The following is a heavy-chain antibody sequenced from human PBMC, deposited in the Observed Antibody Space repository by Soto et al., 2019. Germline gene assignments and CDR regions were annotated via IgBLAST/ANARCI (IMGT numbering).Heavy chain of an antibody. J-gene: IGHJ6*02. CDR3: AGFWSGHSLIYYGMDV. D-gene: IGHD3-3*01. V-gene: IGHV4-39*01. CDR1: GGSISSSSYY. CDR2: IYYSGST. Sequence: SETLSLTCTVSGGSISSSSYYWGWIRQPPGKGLEWIGSIYYSGSTYYNPSLKSRVTISVDTSKNQFSLKLSSVTAADTAVYYCAGFWSGHSLIYYGMDVWGQGTTVTVSS.